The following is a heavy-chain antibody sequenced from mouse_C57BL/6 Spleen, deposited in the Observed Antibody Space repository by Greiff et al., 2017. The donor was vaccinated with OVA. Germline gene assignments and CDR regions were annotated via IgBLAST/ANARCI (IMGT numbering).Heavy chain of an antibody. CDR3: ARSHYGSSYGYAMDY. J-gene: IGHJ4*01. CDR1: GYTFTDYN. V-gene: IGHV1-18*01. CDR2: INPNNGGT. Sequence: EVQLQQSGPELVKPGASVKIPCKASGYTFTDYNMDWVKQSHGKSLEWIGDINPNNGGTIYNQKFKGKATLTVDKSSSTAYMELRSLTSEDTAVYYGARSHYGSSYGYAMDYWGQGTSVTVSS. D-gene: IGHD1-1*01.